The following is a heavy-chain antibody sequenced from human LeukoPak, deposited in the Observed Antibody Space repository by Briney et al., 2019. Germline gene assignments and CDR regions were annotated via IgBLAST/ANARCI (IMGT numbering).Heavy chain of an antibody. Sequence: PGGSLRLSCAASGFSLSSYSMNWVRQAPGKGLEWVSSITISSNFIYYADSVKGRFTISRDNAKNSLYLQMNSLRAEDTAVYYCARVPTLHILIWFGLDVWGQGTLVTVSS. CDR3: ARVPTLHILIWFGLDV. CDR2: ITISSNFI. CDR1: GFSLSSYS. V-gene: IGHV3-21*01. D-gene: IGHD3-10*01. J-gene: IGHJ5*02.